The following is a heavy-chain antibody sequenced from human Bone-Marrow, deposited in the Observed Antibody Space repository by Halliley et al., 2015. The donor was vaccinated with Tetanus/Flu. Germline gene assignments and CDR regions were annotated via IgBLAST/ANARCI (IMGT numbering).Heavy chain of an antibody. J-gene: IGHJ4*02. Sequence: WLSSISPSCLHTQFAESVKGLFTISRDNAKRLLYLRMDSLTVGDTAVYYCAGDVSGYSCFFHYWDQGSLVSVSS. V-gene: IGHV3-11*05. CDR3: AGDVSGYSCFFHY. CDR2: ISPSCLHT. D-gene: IGHD5-12*01.